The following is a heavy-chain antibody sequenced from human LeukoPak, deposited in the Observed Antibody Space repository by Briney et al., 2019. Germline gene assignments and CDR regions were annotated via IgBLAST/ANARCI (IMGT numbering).Heavy chain of an antibody. D-gene: IGHD3/OR15-3a*01. Sequence: GGSLRLSCVVSGFIFRDYAMSWVRQAPGEGLEWVAGISDNGGGPYYADSLKGRFTISRDNSKNILYLQMNSLRAEDTAVYCAEEIGRLGVPLYDYWGRGTLVTASS. CDR2: ISDNGGGP. CDR3: AEEIGRLGVPLYDY. J-gene: IGHJ4*02. CDR1: GFIFRDYA. V-gene: IGHV3-23*01.